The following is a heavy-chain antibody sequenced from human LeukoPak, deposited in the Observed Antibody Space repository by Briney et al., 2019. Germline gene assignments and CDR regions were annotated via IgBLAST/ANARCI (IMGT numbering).Heavy chain of an antibody. Sequence: SETLSLTCAVSGASISSRGYFWGSIRLPPGKGLEWIGSIYYSGNTYYNPSLKSRVTISIDTSKNQFSLNLSSVTAADTAVYYCARHLGYSPLDYWGQGTLVTVSS. D-gene: IGHD1-26*01. CDR1: GASISSRGYF. J-gene: IGHJ4*02. V-gene: IGHV4-39*01. CDR2: IYYSGNT. CDR3: ARHLGYSPLDY.